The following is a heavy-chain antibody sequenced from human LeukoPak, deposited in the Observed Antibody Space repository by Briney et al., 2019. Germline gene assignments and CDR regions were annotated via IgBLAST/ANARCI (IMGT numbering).Heavy chain of an antibody. CDR2: ISGSGGST. D-gene: IGHD2-2*01. Sequence: PGGSLRLSCAASGFTFSSYAMSWVRQAPGRGLEWVSAISGSGGSTYYADSVKGRFTISRDNSKNTLFLQMNSLRAEDTAVYYCAKGGGSTSLYYYYMDVWGIGTTVTVSS. CDR3: AKGGGSTSLYYYYMDV. V-gene: IGHV3-23*01. CDR1: GFTFSSYA. J-gene: IGHJ6*03.